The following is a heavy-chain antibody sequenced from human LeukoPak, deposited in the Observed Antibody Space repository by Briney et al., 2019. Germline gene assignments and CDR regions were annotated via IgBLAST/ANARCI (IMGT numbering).Heavy chain of an antibody. V-gene: IGHV3-53*01. CDR1: GFTFSSYS. D-gene: IGHD3-10*01. CDR2: IYSGGST. Sequence: GGSLRLSCAASGFTFSSYSMNWVRQAPGKGLEWVSVIYSGGSTYYADSVKGRFTISRDNSKNTLYLQMNSLRAEDTAVYYCARGPLLWFGESNDAFDIWGQGTMVTVSS. J-gene: IGHJ3*02. CDR3: ARGPLLWFGESNDAFDI.